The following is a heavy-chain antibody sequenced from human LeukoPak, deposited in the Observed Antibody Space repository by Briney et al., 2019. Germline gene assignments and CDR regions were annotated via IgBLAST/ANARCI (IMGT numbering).Heavy chain of an antibody. Sequence: ASVKVSCKASGYIFTGYYMHWVRQAPGQGLEWMGRINPDSGGTNYAQKFQGRVTMTRDTSIFTAYMELTRLRSDDTAVYYCARGTPSLYWGQGTRVTVSS. CDR2: INPDSGGT. CDR1: GYIFTGYY. V-gene: IGHV1-2*02. D-gene: IGHD2-2*01. CDR3: ARGTPSLY. J-gene: IGHJ4*02.